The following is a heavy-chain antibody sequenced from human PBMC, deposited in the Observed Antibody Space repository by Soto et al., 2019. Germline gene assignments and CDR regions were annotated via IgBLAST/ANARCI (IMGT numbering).Heavy chain of an antibody. CDR1: GFTFSIHA. J-gene: IGHJ4*02. CDR3: AKDSDPPTY. Sequence: EVQLLQSGGELVQPGKSLRLSCAASGFTFSIHAMAWVRQAPGKGLEWLSTISSSGGSIHYADSVKGRFAISRDNAKKILYLQMDNLRAEDTPLYYCAKDSDPPTYWGQGTLVTVPS. CDR2: ISSSGGSI. V-gene: IGHV3-23*01.